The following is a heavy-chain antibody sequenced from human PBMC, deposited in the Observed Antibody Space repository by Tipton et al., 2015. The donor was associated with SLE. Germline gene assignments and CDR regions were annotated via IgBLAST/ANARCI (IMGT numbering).Heavy chain of an antibody. CDR1: GGSISDSSHY. V-gene: IGHV4-39*07. Sequence: TLSLTCTVSGGSISDSSHYWVWIRQSPGKGLEWVGSIYHDWSTYYNVALNSRATISIDASKNQFSLSLRSVTAADTAVYYCATPGRLTPLGYWGQGTLVTVSS. CDR3: ATPGRLTPLGY. D-gene: IGHD4-23*01. J-gene: IGHJ4*02. CDR2: IYHDWST.